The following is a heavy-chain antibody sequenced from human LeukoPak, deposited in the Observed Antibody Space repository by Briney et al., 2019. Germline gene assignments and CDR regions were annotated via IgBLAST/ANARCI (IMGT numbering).Heavy chain of an antibody. CDR1: GFTFSSYS. D-gene: IGHD2/OR15-2a*01. CDR3: ASDLDPQSGNHEAWLDP. J-gene: IGHJ5*02. V-gene: IGHV3-48*01. CDR2: ISSSSSTI. Sequence: GGSLRLSCAASGFTFSSYSMNWVRQAPGKGLEWVSYISSSSSTIYYADSVKGRFTISRDNAKNSLYLQMNSLRAEDTAEYYCASDLDPQSGNHEAWLDPGGQGTLVTVS.